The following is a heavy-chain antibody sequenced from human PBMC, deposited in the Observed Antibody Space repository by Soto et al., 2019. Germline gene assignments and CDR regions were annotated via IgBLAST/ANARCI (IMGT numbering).Heavy chain of an antibody. CDR3: AKDLHDFASFFFYGMDV. J-gene: IGHJ6*02. CDR1: GFTFSDEN. CDR2: ISGGGSYI. V-gene: IGHV3-21*04. Sequence: QLVESGGGLVKPGGSLRLSCSASGFTFSDENMSWVRQVPGKGLEWVSGISGGGSYIFYADSVQGRFSISRDNSRDTVYLQMNSLRPEDTGVYFCAKDLHDFASFFFYGMDVWGQGTTVTVSS. D-gene: IGHD2-15*01.